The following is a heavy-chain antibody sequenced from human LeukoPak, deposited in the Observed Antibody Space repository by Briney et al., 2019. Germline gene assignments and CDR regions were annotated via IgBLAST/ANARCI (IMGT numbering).Heavy chain of an antibody. Sequence: SETLSLTCTVSGGSISSGSYFWSWIRQPAGKGLEWIGRFYTTGSTNYNPSLKSRVTISVDTSKNQFSLRLTSVTAADTAIYYCARDAGDQWGAFDIWGQGTMVTVSS. CDR3: ARDAGDQWGAFDI. D-gene: IGHD7-27*01. CDR1: GGSISSGSYF. CDR2: FYTTGST. J-gene: IGHJ3*02. V-gene: IGHV4-61*02.